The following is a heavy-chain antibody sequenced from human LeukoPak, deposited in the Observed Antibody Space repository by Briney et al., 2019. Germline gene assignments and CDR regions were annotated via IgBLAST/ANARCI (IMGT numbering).Heavy chain of an antibody. Sequence: SETLSLTCAVYGGSFSGYYWSWIRQPPGKGLEWIGEINHSGSTNYNPSLKSRVTISVDTPKNQFSLKLSSVTAADTAVYYCARDRGSYGEGIFDYWGQGTLVTVSS. J-gene: IGHJ4*02. CDR2: INHSGST. V-gene: IGHV4-34*01. CDR3: ARDRGSYGEGIFDY. D-gene: IGHD1-26*01. CDR1: GGSFSGYY.